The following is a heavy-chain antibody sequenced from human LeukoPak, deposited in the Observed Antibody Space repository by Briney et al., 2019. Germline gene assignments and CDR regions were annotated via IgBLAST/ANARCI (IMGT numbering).Heavy chain of an antibody. V-gene: IGHV1-3*01. J-gene: IGHJ4*02. CDR3: ARDNVAVAGNDY. D-gene: IGHD6-19*01. CDR1: GYTFTSYA. Sequence: ASVNVSCKASGYTFTSYAMHWVRQAPGQRLEWMGWINAGNGNTKYSQKFQGRVTITRDTSASTAYMELSSLRSEDTAVYYCARDNVAVAGNDYWGQGTLVTVSS. CDR2: INAGNGNT.